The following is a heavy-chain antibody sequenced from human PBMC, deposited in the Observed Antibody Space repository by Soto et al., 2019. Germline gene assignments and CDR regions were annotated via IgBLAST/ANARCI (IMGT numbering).Heavy chain of an antibody. D-gene: IGHD2-2*01. CDR3: ERDNSCSSTRCYYSQH. CDR2: IYSGGST. V-gene: IGHV3-53*04. J-gene: IGHJ1*01. Sequence: EVQLVESGGGLVQPGGSLRLSCAASGFTVSSNYMSWVRQAPGKGLEWVSVIYSGGSTYYADSVKGRFTISRHNSKNTLYLQMNRLRAEDTAVYYCERDNSCSSTRCYYSQHWGQGTLVTVSS. CDR1: GFTVSSNY.